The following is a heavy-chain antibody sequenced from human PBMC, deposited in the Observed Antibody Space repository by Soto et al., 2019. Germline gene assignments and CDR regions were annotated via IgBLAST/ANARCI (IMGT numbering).Heavy chain of an antibody. CDR3: ARRQIMITCGVEVDY. J-gene: IGHJ4*02. V-gene: IGHV4-34*01. Sequence: QVQLQQWGAGLLKPSETLSLTCAVYGGSFSGYYWSWIRQPPGKRLEWIGEINHSGSTNYNPSLKRRVTISVDTSKNQFSLKLSSVTAADTAVYYCARRQIMITCGVEVDYWGQGTLVTVSS. CDR2: INHSGST. D-gene: IGHD3-16*01. CDR1: GGSFSGYY.